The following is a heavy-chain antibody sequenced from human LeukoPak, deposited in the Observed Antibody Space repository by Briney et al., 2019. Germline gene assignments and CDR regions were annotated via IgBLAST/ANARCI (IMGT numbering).Heavy chain of an antibody. CDR3: ARRITMVRNPSTPRKYFFDY. Sequence: GESLKISCKGSGYSFTNYWIGWVRQTPGKGLEWMGIIYPGDSDTTYSPSFQGQVTITADKSISTAYLQWSSLKASDSAMYYCARRITMVRNPSTPRKYFFDYWGQGTLVSVSS. J-gene: IGHJ4*02. CDR2: IYPGDSDT. CDR1: GYSFTNYW. D-gene: IGHD3-10*01. V-gene: IGHV5-51*01.